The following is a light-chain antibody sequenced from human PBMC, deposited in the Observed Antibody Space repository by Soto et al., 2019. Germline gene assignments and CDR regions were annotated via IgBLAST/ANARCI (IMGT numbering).Light chain of an antibody. V-gene: IGKV1-5*03. CDR1: QSISSQ. Sequence: DIQMTQSPSTLSASVGDRVSITCRASQSISSQLAWYQQKPGKAPNLLIYQASNIETGVPSRFTGNGSGTEFTLTITTMHTVYLAADYGLQYWSYWTFGQAPKV. J-gene: IGKJ1*01. CDR2: QAS. CDR3: LQYWSYWT.